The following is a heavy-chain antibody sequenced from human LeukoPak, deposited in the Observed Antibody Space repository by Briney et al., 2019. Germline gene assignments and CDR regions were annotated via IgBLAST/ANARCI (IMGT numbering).Heavy chain of an antibody. J-gene: IGHJ5*02. D-gene: IGHD3-10*01. CDR3: ARGVRHYYGSGSYNWFDP. V-gene: IGHV4-34*01. CDR1: GGSFSGYY. Sequence: PSETLSLTCAVYGGSFSGYYWSWIRQPPGKGLEWIGEINHSGSTNYNPSLKSRVTISVDTSKNQFSLKLSSVTAADTAVYYCARGVRHYYGSGSYNWFDPWGQGTLVTVSS. CDR2: INHSGST.